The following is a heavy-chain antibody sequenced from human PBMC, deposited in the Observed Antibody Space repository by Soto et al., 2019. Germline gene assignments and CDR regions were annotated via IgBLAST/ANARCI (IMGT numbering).Heavy chain of an antibody. CDR1: GGSISSYY. D-gene: IGHD4-17*01. V-gene: IGHV4-59*01. J-gene: IGHJ6*03. CDR2: IYYSGST. Sequence: SETLSLTCTVSGGSISSYYWSWIRQPPGKGLEWIGYIYYSGSTNYNPSLKSRVTISVDTSKNQFSLKLSSVTAADTAVYYCAASIIRWHVTYYYYYMDVWGKGTTVTVSS. CDR3: AASIIRWHVTYYYYYMDV.